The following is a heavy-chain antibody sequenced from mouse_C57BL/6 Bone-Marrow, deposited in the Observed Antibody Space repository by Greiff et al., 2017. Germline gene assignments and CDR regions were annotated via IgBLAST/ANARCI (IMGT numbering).Heavy chain of an antibody. J-gene: IGHJ3*01. Sequence: EVKLVESGGDLVKPGGSLKLSCAASGFTFSSYGMSWVRQTPDKRLEWVATISSGGSYTYYPDSVQGRFTISRENAKNTLYLQISILKSEDTAMYYCARPWFAYWGQGTLVTVAA. CDR3: ARPWFAY. CDR1: GFTFSSYG. CDR2: ISSGGSYT. V-gene: IGHV5-6*02.